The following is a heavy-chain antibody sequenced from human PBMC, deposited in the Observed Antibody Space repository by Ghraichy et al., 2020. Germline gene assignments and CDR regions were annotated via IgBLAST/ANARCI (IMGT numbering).Heavy chain of an antibody. CDR3: ARGYSGYDRLYYYYYYMDV. CDR1: GFTFSSYW. Sequence: GRSLRLSCAASGFTFSSYWMSWVRQAPGKGLEWVANIKQDGSEKYYVDSVKGRFTISRDNAKNSLYLQMNSLRAEDTAVYYCARGYSGYDRLYYYYYYMDVWGKGTTVTVSS. CDR2: IKQDGSEK. J-gene: IGHJ6*03. V-gene: IGHV3-7*03. D-gene: IGHD5-12*01.